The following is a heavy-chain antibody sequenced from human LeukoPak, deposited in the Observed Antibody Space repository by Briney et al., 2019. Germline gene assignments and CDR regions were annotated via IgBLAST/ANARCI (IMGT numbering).Heavy chain of an antibody. CDR2: ISSSSSYM. J-gene: IGHJ4*02. CDR3: ARGEWSSSPFDY. D-gene: IGHD6-6*01. CDR1: GFTVSSHS. V-gene: IGHV3-21*01. Sequence: SGGSLRLSCAASGFTVSSHSMNWVRQAPGKGLEWVSFISSSSSYMYYADSVKGRFTVSRDNAKNSLYLQMNSLRAEDTAVYYCARGEWSSSPFDYWGQGTLVTVSS.